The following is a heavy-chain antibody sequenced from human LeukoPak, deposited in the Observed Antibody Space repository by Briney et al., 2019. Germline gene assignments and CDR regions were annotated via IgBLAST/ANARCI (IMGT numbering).Heavy chain of an antibody. J-gene: IGHJ4*02. CDR3: ARNWGLEY. CDR1: GFTFSNYA. Sequence: GRSLRLSCAAAGFTFSNYAMSWVRQAPGKGLEWVSGIGVSGGGTFYADSVRGRFTTSRENSKNTLFLQMNSLRAEDTAVYYCARNWGLEYWGQGTLVTVSS. CDR2: IGVSGGGT. V-gene: IGHV3-23*01. D-gene: IGHD7-27*01.